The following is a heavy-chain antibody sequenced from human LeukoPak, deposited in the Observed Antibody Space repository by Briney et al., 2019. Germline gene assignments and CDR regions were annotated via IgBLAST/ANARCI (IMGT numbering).Heavy chain of an antibody. J-gene: IGHJ4*02. CDR1: GNYW. CDR3: ARLYYDFWSGYRQYYFDY. D-gene: IGHD3-3*01. CDR2: INSDGSWT. V-gene: IGHV3-74*01. Sequence: PGGSLRLSCAASGNYWMHWVRQAPGKGLVWVSHINSDGSWTSYADSVKGRFTISKDNAKNTVYLQMNSLRAEDTAVYYCARLYYDFWSGYRQYYFDYWGQGTLVTVSS.